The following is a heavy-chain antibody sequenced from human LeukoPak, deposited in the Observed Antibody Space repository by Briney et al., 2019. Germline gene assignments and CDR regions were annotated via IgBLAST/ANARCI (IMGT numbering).Heavy chain of an antibody. Sequence: ASVKVSCKASGYPFTGYYIHWVRQAPGQRLEWMGWINPNGGGTNYAQKFQGRVTMTRDTSITTSYMELSRLRSDDTAVYYCASISGARYSYGYKVDPWGQGTLVTVSS. CDR3: ASISGARYSYGYKVDP. D-gene: IGHD5-18*01. J-gene: IGHJ5*02. CDR2: INPNGGGT. V-gene: IGHV1-2*02. CDR1: GYPFTGYY.